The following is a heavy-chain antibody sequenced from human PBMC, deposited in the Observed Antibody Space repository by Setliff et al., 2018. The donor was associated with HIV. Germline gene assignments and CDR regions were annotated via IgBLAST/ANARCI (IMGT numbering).Heavy chain of an antibody. CDR2: IRDSGVSV. CDR1: GFSFTDYG. Sequence: PGGSLRLSCAASGFSFTDYGMTWVRQAPGKGLEWVSGIRDSGVSVYYADSVMGRFTISRDDSKNTLYLQVNSLKTEDTAVYYCTTGIDWGQGTLVTVSS. J-gene: IGHJ4*02. D-gene: IGHD2-21*01. CDR3: TTGID. V-gene: IGHV3-23*01.